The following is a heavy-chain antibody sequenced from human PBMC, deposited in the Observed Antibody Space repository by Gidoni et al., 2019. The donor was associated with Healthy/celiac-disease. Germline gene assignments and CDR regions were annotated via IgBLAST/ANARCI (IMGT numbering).Heavy chain of an antibody. Sequence: EVQLVESGGGLVQPGGSLRLSCAASGFTVSSNYMSWVRQAPGKGLEWVSVIYSGGSTYYADSVKGRFTISRDNSKNTLYLQMNSLRAEDTAVYYCARALRWELLERTYYYYGMDVWGQGTTVTVSS. CDR3: ARALRWELLERTYYYYGMDV. CDR2: IYSGGST. J-gene: IGHJ6*02. D-gene: IGHD1-26*01. V-gene: IGHV3-66*01. CDR1: GFTVSSNY.